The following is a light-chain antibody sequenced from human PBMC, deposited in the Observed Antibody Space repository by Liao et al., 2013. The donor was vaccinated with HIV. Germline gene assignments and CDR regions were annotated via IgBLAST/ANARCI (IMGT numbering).Light chain of an antibody. CDR2: YDS. Sequence: SYELSQPPSVSVAPGKTARITCGRNNIGSKSVHWYQQKPGQAPVLVIDYDSGRPSGIPERFSGSNSGNTATLTINRVEVGDDADYFCQVWLTGSGHPVFGGGTKLTVL. V-gene: IGLV3-21*04. CDR3: QVWLTGSGHPV. CDR1: NIGSKS. J-gene: IGLJ3*02.